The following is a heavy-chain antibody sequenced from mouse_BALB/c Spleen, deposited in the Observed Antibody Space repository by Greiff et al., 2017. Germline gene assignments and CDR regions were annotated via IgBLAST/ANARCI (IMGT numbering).Heavy chain of an antibody. CDR1: GFTFSSYG. Sequence: DVMLVESGGGLVQPGGSLKLSCAASGFTFSSYGMSWVRQTPDKRLELVATINSNGGSTYYPDSVKGRFTISRDNAKNTLYLQMSSLKSEDTAMYYCARDYYGRTWFAYWGQGTLVTVSA. D-gene: IGHD1-1*01. V-gene: IGHV5-6-3*01. J-gene: IGHJ3*01. CDR3: ARDYYGRTWFAY. CDR2: INSNGGST.